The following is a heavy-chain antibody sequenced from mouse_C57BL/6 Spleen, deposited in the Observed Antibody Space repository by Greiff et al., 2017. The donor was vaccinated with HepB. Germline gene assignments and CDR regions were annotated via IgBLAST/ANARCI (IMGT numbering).Heavy chain of an antibody. D-gene: IGHD6-1*01. V-gene: IGHV5-6*02. CDR3: ARHAGPLYAMDY. Sequence: DVKLVESGGDLVKPGGSLKLSCAASGFTFSSYGMSWVRQTPDKRLEWVATISSGGSYTYYPDSVKGRFTISRDNAKNTLYLQMSSLKSEDTAMYYCARHAGPLYAMDYWGQGTSVTVSS. J-gene: IGHJ4*01. CDR1: GFTFSSYG. CDR2: ISSGGSYT.